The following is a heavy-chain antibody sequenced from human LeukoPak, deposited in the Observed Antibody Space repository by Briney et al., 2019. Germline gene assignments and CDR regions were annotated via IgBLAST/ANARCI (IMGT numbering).Heavy chain of an antibody. D-gene: IGHD1/OR15-1a*01. J-gene: IGHJ4*02. Sequence: GRSLRLSCATSGFTFSSYAMHWVRQAPGKGLEWVALISYDGINQYYADSVKGRFIISRDNSKNTLYLQLNSLRLEDTAVYYCTLTTFGVVYYFDYWGQGTLVTVSS. CDR2: ISYDGINQ. CDR3: TLTTFGVVYYFDY. V-gene: IGHV3-30*04. CDR1: GFTFSSYA.